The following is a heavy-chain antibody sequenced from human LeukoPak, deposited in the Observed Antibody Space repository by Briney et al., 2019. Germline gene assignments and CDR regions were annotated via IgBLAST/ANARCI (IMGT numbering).Heavy chain of an antibody. D-gene: IGHD2-2*01. CDR1: GYTFTSYG. V-gene: IGHV1-18*01. Sequence: ASVKVSCKASGYTFTSYGISWVRQAPGQGLEWMGLISAYNGNTNYAQKLQGRVTMTTDTSTSTAYMELRSLRSDDTAVYYCARGGIVVVPAAPNWFDPWGQGTLATVSS. J-gene: IGHJ5*02. CDR3: ARGGIVVVPAAPNWFDP. CDR2: ISAYNGNT.